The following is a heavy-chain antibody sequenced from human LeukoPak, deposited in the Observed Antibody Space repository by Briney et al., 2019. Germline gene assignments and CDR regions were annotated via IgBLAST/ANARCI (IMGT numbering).Heavy chain of an antibody. J-gene: IGHJ4*02. D-gene: IGHD4-23*01. Sequence: PGGSLRLSCAASGFTFSSYSMNWVRQAPGKGLEWVSSISSSSSYIYYADSVKGRFTISRDNAENSLYLQMNSLRAEDTAVYYCAPTDDYGGNSETYWGQGTLVTVSS. CDR1: GFTFSSYS. CDR2: ISSSSSYI. CDR3: APTDDYGGNSETY. V-gene: IGHV3-21*01.